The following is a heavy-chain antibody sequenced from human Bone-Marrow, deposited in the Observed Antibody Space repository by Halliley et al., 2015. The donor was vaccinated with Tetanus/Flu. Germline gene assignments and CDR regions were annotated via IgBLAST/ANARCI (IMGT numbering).Heavy chain of an antibody. D-gene: IGHD3-22*01. J-gene: IGHJ4*02. Sequence: KGLGWVAFIPYDTIKKYYGDSVKGRFAIPRDNSKNMLYLQMSSLRAEDTAVYYCARGYSSEFDYWGQGTLVTVSS. CDR2: IPYDTIKK. CDR3: ARGYSSEFDY. V-gene: IGHV3-30*03.